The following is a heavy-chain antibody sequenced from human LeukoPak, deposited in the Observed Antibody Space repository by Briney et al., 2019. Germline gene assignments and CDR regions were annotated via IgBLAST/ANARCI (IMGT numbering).Heavy chain of an antibody. D-gene: IGHD6-19*01. CDR2: ISYDGSYK. V-gene: IGHV3-30*18. CDR1: GFTFGSYG. Sequence: GSLRLSCAASGFTFGSYGMHWVRQAPGKGLEWVAAISYDGSYKYYADSVKDRFTISRDFSKNTPYLRMSSLRAEDTAVYYCAKTYSSGWWDLDFWGQGTLVSVSS. CDR3: AKTYSSGWWDLDF. J-gene: IGHJ4*02.